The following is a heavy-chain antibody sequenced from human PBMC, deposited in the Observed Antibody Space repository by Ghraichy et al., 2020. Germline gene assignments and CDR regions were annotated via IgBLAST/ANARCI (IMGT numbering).Heavy chain of an antibody. CDR2: IGTAGDT. D-gene: IGHD4-11*01. CDR3: ARSPRRTTGDGMDV. CDR1: GFTFSSYD. V-gene: IGHV3-13*01. J-gene: IGHJ6*02. Sequence: GGSLRLSCAASGFTFSSYDMHWVRQATGKGLEWVSAIGTAGDTYYPGSVKGRFTISRENAKNSLYLQMNSLRAGDTAVYYCARSPRRTTGDGMDVWGQGTTVTVSS.